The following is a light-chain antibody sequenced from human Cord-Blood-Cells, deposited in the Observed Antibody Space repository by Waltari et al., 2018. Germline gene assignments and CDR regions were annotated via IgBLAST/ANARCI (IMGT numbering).Light chain of an antibody. CDR3: QQYGSSYT. J-gene: IGKJ2*01. CDR1: QSVSSSY. CDR2: GAS. Sequence: EIVFTQSPGTLSLSPGERATLSCRASQSVSSSYLAWYQQKPGQAPRLLIYGASSRATGIPDRFSGSGSGTDFTLTISRLEPEDFAVYHCQQYGSSYTFGQGTKLEIK. V-gene: IGKV3-20*01.